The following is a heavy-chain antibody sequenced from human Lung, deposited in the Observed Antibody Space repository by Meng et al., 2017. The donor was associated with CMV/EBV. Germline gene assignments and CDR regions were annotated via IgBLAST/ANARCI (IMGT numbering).Heavy chain of an antibody. V-gene: IGHV3-66*02. CDR1: GFAVSNNY. J-gene: IGHJ4*02. CDR2: IYRSGST. D-gene: IGHD1-14*01. Sequence: GGSXRLSCAASGFAVSNNYMSWVRQAPGKGLQWVSVIYRSGSTYYADSVKGRFTISRDNSRDTLYLQMNSLRVEDTAVYYCTSIRFNSPRSWGQGTLVTVSS. CDR3: TSIRFNSPRS.